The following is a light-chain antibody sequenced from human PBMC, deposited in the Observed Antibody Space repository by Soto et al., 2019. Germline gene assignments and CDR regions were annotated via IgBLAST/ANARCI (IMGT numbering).Light chain of an antibody. CDR2: GAS. CDR3: QQYNNWPPIT. CDR1: QIVSSN. V-gene: IGKV3-15*01. Sequence: PGETSTLSCRASQIVSSNLAWYQQKPGQAPRLLIYGASTRATGIPARFSGSGSGTEFTLTISSLQSEDFAVYYCQQYNNWPPITFGQGTRLEIK. J-gene: IGKJ5*01.